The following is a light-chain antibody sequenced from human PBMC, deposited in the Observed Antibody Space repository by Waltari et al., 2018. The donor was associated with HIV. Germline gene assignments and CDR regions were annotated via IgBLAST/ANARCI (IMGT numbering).Light chain of an antibody. CDR3: QQYKSYPHT. J-gene: IGKJ2*01. V-gene: IGKV1-5*03. CDR2: KAS. CDR1: HIINNW. Sequence: DIQMTQSPSTLSASVGDRVTITCRASHIINNWLAWYQQKPGKAPKLLISKASSLESGVPSRFSGSGSGTEFTVTISSLQPDDFATYYCQQYKSYPHTFGQGTKLEIK.